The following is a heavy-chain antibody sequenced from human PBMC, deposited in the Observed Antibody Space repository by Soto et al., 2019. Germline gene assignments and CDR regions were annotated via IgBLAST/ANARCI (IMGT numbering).Heavy chain of an antibody. D-gene: IGHD3-3*01. CDR2: ISTTSSSI. V-gene: IGHV3-48*02. CDR3: ARKGVAFDY. Sequence: GGSLRLSCAASGFTVSSSFLTWVRQAPGKGLEWISYISTTSSSIYYADSVKGRFTISRDNAKNSLFLQMNSLRDEDTAVYYCARKGVAFDYWGQGALVTVSS. CDR1: GFTVSSSF. J-gene: IGHJ4*02.